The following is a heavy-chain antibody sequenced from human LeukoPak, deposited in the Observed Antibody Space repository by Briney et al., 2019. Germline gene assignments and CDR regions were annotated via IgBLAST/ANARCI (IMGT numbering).Heavy chain of an antibody. D-gene: IGHD3-10*01. CDR1: GGSISSYY. Sequence: SETLSLTCTVSGGSISSYYWSWIRQPAGKGLEWIGRIYTSGSTNYNPSLKSRVTMSVDTSKNQFSLKLSSVTAADTAVYYCARGPINYYGSGSYYKSDYYYYYGMDVWGQGTTVTVSS. V-gene: IGHV4-4*07. J-gene: IGHJ6*02. CDR3: ARGPINYYGSGSYYKSDYYYYYGMDV. CDR2: IYTSGST.